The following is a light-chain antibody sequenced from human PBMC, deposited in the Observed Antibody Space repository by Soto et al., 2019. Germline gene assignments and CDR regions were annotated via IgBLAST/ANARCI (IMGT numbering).Light chain of an antibody. J-gene: IGLJ1*01. Sequence: QSALAQPASVSGSPGQSITISCTGTSSNVGNFNVVSWYQQHPGKAPKVIIYDVTERPSGVSNRFSGSKSGNTVSLTISGLQAEDEADYYCCSYAGSGTNVFGTGTKVTVL. CDR1: SSNVGNFNV. V-gene: IGLV2-23*02. CDR2: DVT. CDR3: CSYAGSGTNV.